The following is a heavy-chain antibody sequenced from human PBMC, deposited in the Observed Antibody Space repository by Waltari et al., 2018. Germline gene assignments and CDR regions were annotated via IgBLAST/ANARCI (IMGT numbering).Heavy chain of an antibody. V-gene: IGHV3-30-3*01. Sequence: QVQLVESGGGVVQPGRSLRLSCAPSGFPFSCYAMHWVRQAPGKGLEWVAVISFDGSNKYYADSVKGRFTISRDNSKNTLYLQMNSLRAEDTAVYYCARDTVDSGYVGFYFDYWGQGTLVTVSS. CDR2: ISFDGSNK. CDR1: GFPFSCYA. D-gene: IGHD5-12*01. J-gene: IGHJ4*02. CDR3: ARDTVDSGYVGFYFDY.